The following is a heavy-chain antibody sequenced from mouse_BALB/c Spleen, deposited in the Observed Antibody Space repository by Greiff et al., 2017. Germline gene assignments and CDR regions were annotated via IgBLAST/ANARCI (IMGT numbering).Heavy chain of an antibody. J-gene: IGHJ4*01. Sequence: DVQLQESGAELVRSGASVKLSCTASGFNIKDYYMHWVKQRPEQGLEWIGWIDPENGDTEYAPKFQGKATMTADTSSNTAYLQLSSLTSEDTAVYYCNALGTATRNYAMDYWGQGTSVTVSS. CDR1: GFNIKDYY. V-gene: IGHV14-4*02. CDR3: NALGTATRNYAMDY. CDR2: IDPENGDT. D-gene: IGHD1-2*01.